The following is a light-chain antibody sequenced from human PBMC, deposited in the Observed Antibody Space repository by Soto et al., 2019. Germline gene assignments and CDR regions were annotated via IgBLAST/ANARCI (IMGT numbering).Light chain of an antibody. V-gene: IGLV2-14*01. CDR2: EVS. CDR3: SSFTTNYRL. CDR1: SGDVGDNDY. Sequence: QSALTQPASVSGSPGQSITISCTGTSGDVGDNDYVSWYQQHPGKAPKLIIYEVSNRPSGVSNRFSGSKSGNTASLTISGLQPEDEADYYCSSFTTNYRLFGGGTKVTVL. J-gene: IGLJ3*02.